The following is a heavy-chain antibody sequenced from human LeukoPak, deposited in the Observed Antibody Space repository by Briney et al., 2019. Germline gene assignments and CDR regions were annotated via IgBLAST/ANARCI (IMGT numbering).Heavy chain of an antibody. J-gene: IGHJ4*02. CDR3: AKWMVRGVIGAFDY. D-gene: IGHD3-10*01. CDR1: GFTFSSYW. V-gene: IGHV3-74*01. Sequence: GSLRLSCAASGFTFSSYWMHWVRQAPGKGLVWVSRINTDGSSTSYADSVKGRFTISRDNSKNTLYLQMNSLRAEDTAVYYCAKWMVRGVIGAFDYWGQGTLVTVSS. CDR2: INTDGSST.